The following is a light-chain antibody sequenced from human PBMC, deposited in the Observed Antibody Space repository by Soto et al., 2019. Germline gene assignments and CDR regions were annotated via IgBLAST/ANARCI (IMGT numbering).Light chain of an antibody. V-gene: IGKV3-15*01. CDR3: QQYNNWPDT. J-gene: IGKJ2*01. Sequence: EIVMTQSPATLSVSPGERATLSCRASPSVSSNLAWYQQKPGQAPRLLIYGASTRATGLPARFSGSRSGTEFTLTISSLQSEDFAVYYCQQYNNWPDTFGQGTKLEIK. CDR2: GAS. CDR1: PSVSSN.